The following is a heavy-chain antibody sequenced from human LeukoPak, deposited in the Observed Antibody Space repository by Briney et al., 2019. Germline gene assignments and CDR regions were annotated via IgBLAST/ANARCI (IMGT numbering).Heavy chain of an antibody. D-gene: IGHD3-3*01. V-gene: IGHV4-39*01. Sequence: SETLSLTCTVSGGSISSSSYYWGWIRQPPGTGLEWIGSIYYSGSTYYNPPLKSRVTISVDTSKNQFSLKLSSVTAADTAVYYCARHVDWSGYYTLSGWFDPWGQGTLVTVSS. CDR3: ARHVDWSGYYTLSGWFDP. CDR1: GGSISSSSYY. J-gene: IGHJ5*02. CDR2: IYYSGST.